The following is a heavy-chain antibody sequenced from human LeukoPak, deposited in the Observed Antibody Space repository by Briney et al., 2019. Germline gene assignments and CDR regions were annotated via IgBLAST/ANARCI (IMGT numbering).Heavy chain of an antibody. CDR3: AKEEVPNDY. CDR1: GFTFSNSA. V-gene: IGHV3-23*01. CDR2: ISISGGDT. Sequence: PGGSLRLSCAVSGFTFSNSAMSWVRQAPGKGLEWVSGISISGGDTYCADSVTGRFTISRDNSKSTLYLQMDSLRAEDTAVYYCAKEEVPNDYWGQGTLVTVSS. J-gene: IGHJ4*02. D-gene: IGHD1-1*01.